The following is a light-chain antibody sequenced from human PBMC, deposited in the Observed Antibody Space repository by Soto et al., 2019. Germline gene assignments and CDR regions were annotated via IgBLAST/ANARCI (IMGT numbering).Light chain of an antibody. CDR2: TAY. CDR3: QQPYSAPFT. CDR1: QRLFSF. V-gene: IGKV1-39*01. Sequence: DIQMTQSPSSLSASVGDSVTLTCRASQRLFSFLNWYQQAPGRAPKLLISTAYNLQSGVPSRFSGSESGTEVTLTISSLRTEDLSIYFCQQPYSAPFTFGPGTKVDVK. J-gene: IGKJ3*01.